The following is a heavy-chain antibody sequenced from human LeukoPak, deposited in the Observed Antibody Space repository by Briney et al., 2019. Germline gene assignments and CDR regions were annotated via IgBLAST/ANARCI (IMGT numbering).Heavy chain of an antibody. CDR3: ARSHDYGIDY. V-gene: IGHV3-21*01. Sequence: GGSLRLSCGASGSTFSSYSMNWVRQAPGKGLEWVSSISSSSSYIYYADSVKGRFTISRDNAKNSLFLQMNSLRAEDTAVYYCARSHDYGIDYWGLGTLVTVSS. CDR2: ISSSSSYI. D-gene: IGHD4-17*01. CDR1: GSTFSSYS. J-gene: IGHJ4*02.